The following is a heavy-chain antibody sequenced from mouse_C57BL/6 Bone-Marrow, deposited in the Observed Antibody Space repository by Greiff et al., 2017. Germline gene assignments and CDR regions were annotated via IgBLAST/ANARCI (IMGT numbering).Heavy chain of an antibody. Sequence: QVQLQQSGAELVMPGASVKLSCKASGYTFTSYWMHWVKQRPGQGLEWIGEIDPSDSYTNYNQKFKGESTLTVDKSSSTAYMQLSSLTSEDSAVYYCARMTTLVATFDYWGQGTTLTVSS. CDR1: GYTFTSYW. V-gene: IGHV1-69*01. CDR3: ARMTTLVATFDY. CDR2: IDPSDSYT. D-gene: IGHD1-1*01. J-gene: IGHJ2*01.